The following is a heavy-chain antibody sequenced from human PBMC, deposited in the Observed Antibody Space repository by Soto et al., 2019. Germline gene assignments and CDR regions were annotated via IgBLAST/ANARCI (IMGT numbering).Heavy chain of an antibody. D-gene: IGHD3-3*02. CDR1: SGSISSSRYY. CDR3: ASPKIAFYNWFDP. V-gene: IGHV4-39*01. Sequence: QLQLQESGPGLVKPSETLSLTCTVSSGSISSSRYYWGWIRQPPGKGLEWIGSIYYSGSTYYNPSLKSPVTISVDTSKNQFALKLSSVTAADTAVYYCASPKIAFYNWFDPWGQGTLVTVSS. J-gene: IGHJ5*02. CDR2: IYYSGST.